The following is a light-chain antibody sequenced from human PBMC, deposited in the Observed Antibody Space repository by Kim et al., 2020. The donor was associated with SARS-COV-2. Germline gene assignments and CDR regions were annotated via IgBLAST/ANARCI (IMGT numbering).Light chain of an antibody. Sequence: GQGVTLACSGSSSNIGSKTVNWYQQLPGTAPKLLIYSNTQRPSGVPARFSGSKSGTSASLAISGLQSEDEADYYCAAWDDSLNGPVFGGGTQLTVL. CDR2: SNT. CDR1: SSNIGSKT. CDR3: AAWDDSLNGPV. J-gene: IGLJ2*01. V-gene: IGLV1-44*01.